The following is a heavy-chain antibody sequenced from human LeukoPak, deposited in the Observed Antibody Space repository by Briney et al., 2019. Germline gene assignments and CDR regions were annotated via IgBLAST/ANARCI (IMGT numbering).Heavy chain of an antibody. CDR3: ARDYDVLTAYPPTQLFDP. CDR1: GGSININTYY. J-gene: IGHJ5*02. V-gene: IGHV4-39*07. D-gene: IGHD3-9*01. CDR2: INHSGGT. Sequence: AETLSLTCTVSGGSININTYYWGWIRQPPGKGLEWIGDINHSGGTNYIPSLKSRVTISVDTSKNQFSLKLTSVTAADTAVYYCARDYDVLTAYPPTQLFDPWGQGTLVTVSS.